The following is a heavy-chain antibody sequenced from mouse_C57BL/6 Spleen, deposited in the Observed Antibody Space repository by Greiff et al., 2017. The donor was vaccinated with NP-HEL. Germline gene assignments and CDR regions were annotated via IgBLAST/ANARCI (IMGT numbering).Heavy chain of an antibody. CDR1: GYTFTSYW. Sequence: VKLQQPGAELVRPGSSVKLSCKASGYTFTSYWMHWVKQRPIQGLEWIGNIDPSDSETHYNQKFKDKATLTVDKSSSTAYMQLSSLTSEDSAVYYCARATTVGGYFDVWGTGTTVTVSS. D-gene: IGHD1-1*01. V-gene: IGHV1-52*01. CDR2: IDPSDSET. CDR3: ARATTVGGYFDV. J-gene: IGHJ1*03.